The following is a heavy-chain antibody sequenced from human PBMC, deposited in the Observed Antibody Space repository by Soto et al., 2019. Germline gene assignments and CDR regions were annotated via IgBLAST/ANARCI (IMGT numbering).Heavy chain of an antibody. CDR3: ARHEGDFWTCPSY. Sequence: SETLSLTCTVSGGSISSSSYYWGWIRQPPGKGLEWIGSIYYSGSTYYNPSLKSRVTMSVDTSKNQFSLKLSSVTAADTAVYYCARHEGDFWTCPSYWGQGTLVTVSS. D-gene: IGHD3-3*01. CDR2: IYYSGST. CDR1: GGSISSSSYY. V-gene: IGHV4-39*01. J-gene: IGHJ4*02.